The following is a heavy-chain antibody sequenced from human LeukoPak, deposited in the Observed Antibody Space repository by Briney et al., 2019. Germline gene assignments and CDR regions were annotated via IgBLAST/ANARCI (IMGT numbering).Heavy chain of an antibody. CDR1: GFTFSTYW. CDR3: ARDLIPYSSGRNDY. V-gene: IGHV3-7*05. Sequence: GGSLRLSCAASGFTFSTYWMTWVRQAPGKGLEWVANIKQDGSEKYYVDSVRGRFTISRDNAKNSLFLQMSSLRADDTAVYFCARDLIPYSSGRNDYWGQGTLVTVSS. CDR2: IKQDGSEK. D-gene: IGHD6-19*01. J-gene: IGHJ4*02.